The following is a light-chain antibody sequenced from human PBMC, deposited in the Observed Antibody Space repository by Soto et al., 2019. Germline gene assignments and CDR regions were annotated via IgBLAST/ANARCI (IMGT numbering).Light chain of an antibody. CDR1: GSNIGSNT. J-gene: IGLJ3*02. CDR3: AAWDDSLNGRV. CDR2: SNN. Sequence: QSVLTQPPSASGIPGQRVTISCSGSGSNIGSNTVNWYQQLPGTAPKLLIYSNNQRPSGVPDRFSGSKSGTSASLAISGLQSEDEADYYCAAWDDSLNGRVFGGGTKLTVL. V-gene: IGLV1-44*01.